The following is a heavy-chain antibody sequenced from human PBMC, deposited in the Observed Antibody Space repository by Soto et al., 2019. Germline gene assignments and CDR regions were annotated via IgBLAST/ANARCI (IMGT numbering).Heavy chain of an antibody. V-gene: IGHV3-30*18. Sequence: QVQLVESGGGVVQPGRSLRLSCAASGFTFSSYGMHWVRQAPGKGLEWVAVISYDGSNKYYADSVKGRFTISRDNSKNTLYLQMNSLRAEDTAVYYCANVRDSYGYDYWGQGTLVTVSS. D-gene: IGHD5-18*01. J-gene: IGHJ4*02. CDR3: ANVRDSYGYDY. CDR1: GFTFSSYG. CDR2: ISYDGSNK.